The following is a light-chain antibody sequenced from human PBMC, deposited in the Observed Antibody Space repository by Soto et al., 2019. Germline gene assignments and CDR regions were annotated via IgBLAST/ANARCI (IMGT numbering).Light chain of an antibody. Sequence: IQMTQSPSSLSASVGDRFTITCRSSHDISTHLNWYQQMPGKAPKLLIYETSNVQTGVPSRFSGHGSGTDFVFTISSLQPEDIGTYYCQQYDNVGITFGQGTRLEIK. CDR2: ETS. CDR1: HDISTH. J-gene: IGKJ5*01. V-gene: IGKV1-33*01. CDR3: QQYDNVGIT.